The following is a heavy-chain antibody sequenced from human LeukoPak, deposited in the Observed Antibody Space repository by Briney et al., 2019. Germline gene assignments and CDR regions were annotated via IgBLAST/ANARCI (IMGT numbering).Heavy chain of an antibody. D-gene: IGHD2-21*01. V-gene: IGHV4-39*07. CDR1: GGSISSSSYY. Sequence: PSETLSLTCTVSGGSISSSSYYWGWIRQPPGKGLEWIGSIYYSGSTYYNPSLKSRVTISVDTSKNQFSLKLSSVTAADTAVYYCATIPHDSVDYWGQGILVTVSS. J-gene: IGHJ4*02. CDR2: IYYSGST. CDR3: ATIPHDSVDY.